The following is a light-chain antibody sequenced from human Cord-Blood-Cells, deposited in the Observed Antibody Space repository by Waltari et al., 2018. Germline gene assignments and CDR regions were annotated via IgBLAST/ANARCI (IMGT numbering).Light chain of an antibody. CDR2: AAS. CDR1: QSISSY. Sequence: DIQMTQFPYSLSASVGDRVTITCRASQSISSYLNWYQQKPGKAPKLLIYAASSLQSGVPSRFSGSGSGTDFTLTISSLQPEDFATYYCQQSYSTVTFGGGTKVEIK. J-gene: IGKJ4*01. CDR3: QQSYSTVT. V-gene: IGKV1-39*01.